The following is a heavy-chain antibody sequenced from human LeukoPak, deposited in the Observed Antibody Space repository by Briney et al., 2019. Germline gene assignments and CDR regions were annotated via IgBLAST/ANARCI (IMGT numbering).Heavy chain of an antibody. D-gene: IGHD6-19*01. CDR1: GGSISSYY. CDR3: ARTVAVAGPRDWYFDL. J-gene: IGHJ2*01. CDR2: IYYSVFT. V-gene: IGHV4-59*01. Sequence: SETLSLTCTVPGGSISSYYWSWIRQPPGKGLELMGYIYYSVFTNYNPSLKSRATISVDTSKTQFSLKLSSVTAAAPAVYYCARTVAVAGPRDWYFDLWGRGTLVTVSS.